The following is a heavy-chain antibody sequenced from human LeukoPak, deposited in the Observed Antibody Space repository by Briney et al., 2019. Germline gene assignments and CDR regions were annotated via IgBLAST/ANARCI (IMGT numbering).Heavy chain of an antibody. CDR3: ARVYCSGGNCFHFDY. J-gene: IGHJ4*02. CDR2: MYSSGLT. D-gene: IGHD2-15*01. V-gene: IGHV4-4*07. CDR1: GGSISSYY. Sequence: SETLSLTCTVSGGSISSYYWSWIRQPAGKGLDWIGRMYSSGLTDYNPSLKRRATMSLDTSKNQFSLKLSSVTAADTAMYYCARVYCSGGNCFHFDYWGQGTLVTVSS.